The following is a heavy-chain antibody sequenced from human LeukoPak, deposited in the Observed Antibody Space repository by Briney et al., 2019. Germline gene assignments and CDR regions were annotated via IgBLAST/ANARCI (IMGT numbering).Heavy chain of an antibody. CDR2: ITGNSGAT. J-gene: IGHJ3*01. Sequence: QSGGSLRLSCAASGLTFRNYAMTWVRHAPGKGLEWVSSITGNSGATSYADSVKGRSTVYRDNSINTLYLQMNSLRAGDTAVYYCAKDPNGDYVGAFDSWGQGTLVTVSS. D-gene: IGHD4-17*01. V-gene: IGHV3-23*01. CDR1: GLTFRNYA. CDR3: AKDPNGDYVGAFDS.